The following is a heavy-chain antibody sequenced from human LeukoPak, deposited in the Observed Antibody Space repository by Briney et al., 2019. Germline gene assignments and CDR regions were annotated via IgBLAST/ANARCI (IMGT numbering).Heavy chain of an antibody. D-gene: IGHD2-2*01. CDR3: AKGGYCSSTSCSRCDP. V-gene: IGHV3-23*01. J-gene: IGHJ5*02. CDR2: IAGSGDSA. CDR1: GFSFHSYA. Sequence: GASLRLSCAASGFSFHSYAMSWVSQDPGKEPGWHAGIAGSGDSAYYTDSVQGRFTISRDNSTNTLHLQMNSLRVEDTAIYYCAKGGYCSSTSCSRCDPWGQGSLVTVSS.